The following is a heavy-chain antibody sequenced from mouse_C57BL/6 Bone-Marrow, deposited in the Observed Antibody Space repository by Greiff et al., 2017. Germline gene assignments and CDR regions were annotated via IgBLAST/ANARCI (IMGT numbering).Heavy chain of an antibody. Sequence: QVQLQQSGPELVKPGASVKISCKASGYAFSRSWMNWVKQRPGKGLEWIGRIYPGDGDTNYNGKFKGKATLTADKSSSTAYMQLSSLTSEDSAVYFCARDYGSSFYWYFDVWGTGTTVTVSS. D-gene: IGHD1-1*01. CDR2: IYPGDGDT. V-gene: IGHV1-82*01. CDR1: GYAFSRSW. J-gene: IGHJ1*03. CDR3: ARDYGSSFYWYFDV.